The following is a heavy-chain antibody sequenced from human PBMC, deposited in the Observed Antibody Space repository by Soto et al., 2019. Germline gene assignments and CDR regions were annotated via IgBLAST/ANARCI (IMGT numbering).Heavy chain of an antibody. D-gene: IGHD6-19*01. V-gene: IGHV3-30-3*01. CDR1: GFTFSSYA. CDR3: ARDLIGFRGWYLGVSYYGMDV. CDR2: ISYDGSNK. Sequence: GGSLRLSCAASGFTFSSYAMHWVRRAPGKGLEWVAVISYDGSNKYYADSVKGRFTISRDNSKNTLYLQMNSLRAEDTAVYYCARDLIGFRGWYLGVSYYGMDVWGQGTTVTVSS. J-gene: IGHJ6*02.